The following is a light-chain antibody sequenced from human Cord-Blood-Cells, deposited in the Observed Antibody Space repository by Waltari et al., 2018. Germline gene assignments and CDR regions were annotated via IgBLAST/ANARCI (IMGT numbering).Light chain of an antibody. J-gene: IGLJ1*01. CDR3: NSRDSSGNHLYV. CDR1: RLRSYY. V-gene: IGLV3-19*01. CDR2: GKN. Sequence: SSELTQDPAVSVALGQTVRITCQGDRLRSYYAIWYQQKPGQAPVLVIYGKNNRPSGIPDRFSGSSSGNTASLTITVAQAEDEADYYCNSRDSSGNHLYVFGTGTKVTVL.